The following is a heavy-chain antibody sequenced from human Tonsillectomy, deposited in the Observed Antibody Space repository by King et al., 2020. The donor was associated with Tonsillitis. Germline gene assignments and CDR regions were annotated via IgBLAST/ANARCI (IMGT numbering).Heavy chain of an antibody. CDR3: ARDPAAAGIIDY. V-gene: IGHV3-66*01. Sequence: VQLVESGGGLVQPGGSLRLSCAASGFTVSFNYMSWVRQAPGKGLEWVSVIYTGGSTYYADSVKGRFTISRDNSKNTLYLQMNSLRAEDTAVYYCARDPAAAGIIDYWSQGTLVSVSS. CDR1: GFTVSFNY. D-gene: IGHD6-13*01. CDR2: IYTGGST. J-gene: IGHJ4*02.